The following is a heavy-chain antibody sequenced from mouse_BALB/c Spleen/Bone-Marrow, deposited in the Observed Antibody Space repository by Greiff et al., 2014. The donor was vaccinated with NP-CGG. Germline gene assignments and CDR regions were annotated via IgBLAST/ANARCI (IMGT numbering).Heavy chain of an antibody. CDR3: AAYYYGSSQFAY. CDR2: IDPANGNT. CDR1: GFNIKDTY. J-gene: IGHJ3*01. V-gene: IGHV14-3*02. Sequence: EVQLQQSGAELVKPGASVKLSCTASGFNIKDTYMHWVKQRPEQGLEWIGRIDPANGNTKYDPKFQGKATITADTSSNTAYLRLSSLTSEDTAVYYRAAYYYGSSQFAYWGQGTLVTVSA. D-gene: IGHD1-1*01.